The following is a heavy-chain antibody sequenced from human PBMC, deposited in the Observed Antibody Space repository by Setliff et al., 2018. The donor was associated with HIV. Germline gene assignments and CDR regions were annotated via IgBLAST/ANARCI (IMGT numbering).Heavy chain of an antibody. Sequence: KASETLSLTCTVSGDSASNSRYYWAWIRQPPGKGLEYIWSIHYDEKTYYNPSLKSRVTISIDTSKNQFSLSLTSVTDADTAVYYCARVRLELRQYWFDSWGQGSPVTVSS. V-gene: IGHV4-39*02. CDR3: ARVRLELRQYWFDS. CDR2: IHYDEKT. J-gene: IGHJ5*01. D-gene: IGHD1-7*01. CDR1: GDSASNSRYY.